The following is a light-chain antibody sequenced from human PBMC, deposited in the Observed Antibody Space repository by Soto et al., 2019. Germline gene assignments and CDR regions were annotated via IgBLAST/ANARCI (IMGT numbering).Light chain of an antibody. J-gene: IGKJ4*01. V-gene: IGKV3-15*01. CDR2: GAS. CDR1: QTVSSS. CDR3: QQSYSTPLT. Sequence: EIVMTQSSVTLSVPPGDRATLAERRSQTVSSSLAWYQQKPGQAPRLLIYGASTRATGIPARFSGSGSGTDFTLTTNGLRPEDFATNYCQQSYSTPLTFGGGTKVDIK.